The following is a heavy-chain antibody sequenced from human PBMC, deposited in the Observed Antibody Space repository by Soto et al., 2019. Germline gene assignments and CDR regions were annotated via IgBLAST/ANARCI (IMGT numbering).Heavy chain of an antibody. CDR3: VRDRRLRGHPFDI. J-gene: IGHJ3*02. CDR1: GFSFSSSW. Sequence: EVQLVESGGGLVQPGGSLRLSCAASGFSFSSSWMHWVRQAPGMGLVWVSRISFDGTATTCADAVKGRFIISRDNAKNTLFLQVHHLRADDTAMYYCVRDRRLRGHPFDIWGQGTFVSVSS. D-gene: IGHD2-21*02. V-gene: IGHV3-74*03. CDR2: ISFDGTAT.